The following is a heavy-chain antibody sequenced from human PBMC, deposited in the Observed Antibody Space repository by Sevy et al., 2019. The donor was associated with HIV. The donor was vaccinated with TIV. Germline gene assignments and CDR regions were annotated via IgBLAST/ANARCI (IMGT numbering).Heavy chain of an antibody. V-gene: IGHV3-7*01. CDR1: GFTFSSSW. CDR3: ARDPAYGAYDI. D-gene: IGHD3-16*01. Sequence: GGSLRLSCVASGFTFSSSWMTWVRQAPGKGPEYVANINQDGSRKDQLDFGKGGFTISRDNARNSLYLQMNGLRVEDTAMYYCARDPAYGAYDIWGQGAMVTVSS. J-gene: IGHJ3*02. CDR2: INQDGSRK.